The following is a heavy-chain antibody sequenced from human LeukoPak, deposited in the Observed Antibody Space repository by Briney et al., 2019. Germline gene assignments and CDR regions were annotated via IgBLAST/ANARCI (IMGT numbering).Heavy chain of an antibody. D-gene: IGHD3-9*01. J-gene: IGHJ4*02. Sequence: SETLSLTCAVYGGSFSGYYWSWIRQPPGKGLEWIGEINHSGSTNYNPSLKSRVTISVDTSKNQFSLKLSSVATAETAVYYCASNDILTGSALHYFDYWGQGTLATVSS. CDR2: INHSGST. CDR3: ASNDILTGSALHYFDY. CDR1: GGSFSGYY. V-gene: IGHV4-34*01.